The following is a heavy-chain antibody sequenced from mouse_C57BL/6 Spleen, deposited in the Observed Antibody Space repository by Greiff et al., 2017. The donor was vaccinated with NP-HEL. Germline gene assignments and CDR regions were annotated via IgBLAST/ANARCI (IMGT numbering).Heavy chain of an antibody. J-gene: IGHJ1*03. CDR1: GYTFTDYE. CDR2: IDPETGGT. D-gene: IGHD1-1*01. CDR3: TRMAYYYGSSYEYFDV. Sequence: QVQLQQSGAELVRPGASVTLSCKASGYTFTDYEMHWVKQTPVHGLEWIGAIDPETGGTAYNQKFKGKAILTADKSSSTAYMELRSLTSEDSAVYYCTRMAYYYGSSYEYFDVWGTGTTVTVSS. V-gene: IGHV1-15*01.